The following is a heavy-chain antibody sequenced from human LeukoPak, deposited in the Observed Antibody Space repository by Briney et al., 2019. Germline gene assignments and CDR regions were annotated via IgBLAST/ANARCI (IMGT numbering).Heavy chain of an antibody. J-gene: IGHJ4*02. CDR3: ARESGTYPFDY. CDR2: IWYDGSNK. Sequence: GGSLRLSCAASGFTFSSYGMHWVRQAPGKGLEWVAVIWYDGSNKYYADSVKGRFTISRDNSKNTLYLQMNSLRAEDTAVYYCARESGTYPFDYWGQGTLVTVSS. D-gene: IGHD1-26*01. CDR1: GFTFSSYG. V-gene: IGHV3-33*01.